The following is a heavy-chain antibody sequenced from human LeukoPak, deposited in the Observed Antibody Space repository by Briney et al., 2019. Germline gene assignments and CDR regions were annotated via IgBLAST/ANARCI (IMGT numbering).Heavy chain of an antibody. V-gene: IGHV3-20*04. Sequence: GGSLRLSCAASGFTFDDYAMNWVRQVPGRGLEWVSGINWNGRITEYADSVKDRFTISRQNTKNSLYLYMNNLGGEDTALYFCPRGSVQLWLRDTYYYMDVWGKGTTVTVSS. CDR2: INWNGRIT. D-gene: IGHD5-18*01. J-gene: IGHJ6*03. CDR3: PRGSVQLWLRDTYYYMDV. CDR1: GFTFDDYA.